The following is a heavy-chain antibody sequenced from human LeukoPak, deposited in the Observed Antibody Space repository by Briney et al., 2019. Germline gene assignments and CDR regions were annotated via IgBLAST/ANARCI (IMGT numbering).Heavy chain of an antibody. CDR3: ARVPPGIAESYDY. D-gene: IGHD6-13*01. V-gene: IGHV5-51*01. CDR2: IYPGDSDT. CDR1: GSSFTSYW. J-gene: IGHJ4*02. Sequence: GASLKISYKGSGSSFTSYWIGWVRPLPGKGLEWMGIIYPGDSDTRYSPSFQGQVTISADKSISTAYLQWSSLNASDTAMYYCARVPPGIAESYDYWGQGTLVTVSS.